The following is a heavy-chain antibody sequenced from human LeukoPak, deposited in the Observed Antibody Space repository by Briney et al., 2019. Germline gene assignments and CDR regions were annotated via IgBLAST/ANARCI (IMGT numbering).Heavy chain of an antibody. V-gene: IGHV4-38-2*01. D-gene: IGHD2-2*01. CDR2: IYHSGST. Sequence: KPSETLSLTCAVSGYSISSGYYWGWIRQPPGKGLEWIGSIYHSGSTYYNPSLKSRVTISVDTSKNQFSLKLSSVTAADTAVYYCARQYCSSISCLDDFDYWGQGTLVTVSS. J-gene: IGHJ4*02. CDR1: GYSISSGYY. CDR3: ARQYCSSISCLDDFDY.